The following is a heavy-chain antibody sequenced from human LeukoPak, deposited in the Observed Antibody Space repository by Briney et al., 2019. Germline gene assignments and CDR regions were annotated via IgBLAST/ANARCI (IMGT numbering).Heavy chain of an antibody. CDR3: ARDHGLSSSWYGGYWFDP. J-gene: IGHJ5*02. D-gene: IGHD6-13*01. Sequence: SETLSLTCTVSSASISSSPYYWGWIRQSPGKGLEWIGSIYYSGSTYYNPSLKSRVTISVDTSKNQFSLKLSSVTAADTAVYYCARDHGLSSSWYGGYWFDPWGQGTLVTVSS. CDR1: SASISSSPYY. CDR2: IYYSGST. V-gene: IGHV4-39*07.